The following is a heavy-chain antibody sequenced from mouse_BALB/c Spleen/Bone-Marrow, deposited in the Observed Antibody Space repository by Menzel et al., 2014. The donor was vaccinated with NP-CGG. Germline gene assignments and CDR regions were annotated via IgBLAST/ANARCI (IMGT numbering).Heavy chain of an antibody. CDR3: ARLTFPTAAYYYAMDY. J-gene: IGHJ4*01. Sequence: EVKLQESGGGLVRPGGSRKLSCAASGFTFSSFGMHWVRRAPEKGLEWVAYISSGSSTIYYADTVKGRFTISRDNPKNTLFLQMTSLRSEDTAMYYCARLTFPTAAYYYAMDYWGQGTSVTVSS. CDR1: GFTFSSFG. D-gene: IGHD1-2*01. V-gene: IGHV5-17*02. CDR2: ISSGSSTI.